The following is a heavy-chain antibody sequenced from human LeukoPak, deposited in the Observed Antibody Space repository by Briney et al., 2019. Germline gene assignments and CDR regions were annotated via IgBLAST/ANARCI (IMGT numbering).Heavy chain of an antibody. CDR2: INSNSGDT. CDR3: ARDQGDYYCTSTSCSGGAFDF. CDR1: GYSFTGYY. Sequence: ASVKVSCKASGYSFTGYYLRWVRQAPGQGLEWMGWINSNSGDTKYAQKFQGRVTMTRDTSISTAYMELSSLISDDMAVYYCARDQGDYYCTSTSCSGGAFDFWGQGTLVTVSS. D-gene: IGHD2-2*01. V-gene: IGHV1-2*02. J-gene: IGHJ3*01.